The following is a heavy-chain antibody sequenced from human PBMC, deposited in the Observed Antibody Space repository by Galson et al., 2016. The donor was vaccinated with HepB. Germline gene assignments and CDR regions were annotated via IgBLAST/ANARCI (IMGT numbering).Heavy chain of an antibody. CDR1: GFTFSTHA. D-gene: IGHD5-18*01. J-gene: IGHJ4*02. CDR3: ATRNSYGYVH. Sequence: SLRLSCAASGFTFSTHAMSWVRQAPGKGLEWVSAINGTGDRRDYADSVKGRFTISRDNLKNTVHRQMDSLRAEDTALYYCATRNSYGYVHWGQGALVTVSS. CDR2: INGTGDRR. V-gene: IGHV3-23*01.